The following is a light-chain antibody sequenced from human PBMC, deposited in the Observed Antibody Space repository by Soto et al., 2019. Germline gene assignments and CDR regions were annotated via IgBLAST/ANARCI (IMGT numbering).Light chain of an antibody. CDR2: DVT. CDR3: TSYTTSSTYV. CDR1: SSDVGAYNY. J-gene: IGLJ1*01. V-gene: IGLV2-14*01. Sequence: QSVLTQPASVSGSPGQSIAISCTGTSSDVGAYNYVFWYQQYPGKAPKLIIYDVTNRPSGVSDHFSGSKSGNTASLTISGLQAEDEADYYCTSYTTSSTYVFGTGTKVTVL.